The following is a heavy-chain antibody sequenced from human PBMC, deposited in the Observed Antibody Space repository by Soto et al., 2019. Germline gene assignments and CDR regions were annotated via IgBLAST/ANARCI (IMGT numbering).Heavy chain of an antibody. CDR2: INPNSGGT. V-gene: IGHV1-2*04. Sequence: ASVKVSCKASGYTFTGYYMHWVRQAPGQGLEWMGWINPNSGGTNYAQKFQGWVTMTRDTSISTAYMELSRLRSDDTAVYYCARAADDFWSGPVDYWGQGTLVTVSS. D-gene: IGHD3-3*01. J-gene: IGHJ4*02. CDR3: ARAADDFWSGPVDY. CDR1: GYTFTGYY.